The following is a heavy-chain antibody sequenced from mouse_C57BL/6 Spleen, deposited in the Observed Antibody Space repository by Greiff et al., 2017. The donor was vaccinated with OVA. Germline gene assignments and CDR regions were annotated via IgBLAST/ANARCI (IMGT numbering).Heavy chain of an antibody. CDR3: AREGDFRDSWFAY. CDR1: GYAFSSSW. J-gene: IGHJ3*01. D-gene: IGHD3-3*01. V-gene: IGHV1-82*01. Sequence: QVQLQQSGPELVKPGASVKISCKASGYAFSSSWMNWVKQRPGQGLEWIGRIYPGGGDTNYNGKFKGKATLTADKSSSTAYMQLSSLTSEDSAVYFCAREGDFRDSWFAYWGQGTLVTVSA. CDR2: IYPGGGDT.